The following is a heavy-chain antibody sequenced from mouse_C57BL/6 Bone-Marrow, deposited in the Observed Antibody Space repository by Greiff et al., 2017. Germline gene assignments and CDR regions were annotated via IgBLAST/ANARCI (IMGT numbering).Heavy chain of an antibody. V-gene: IGHV5-15*01. CDR3: ARRGDYGSSYGFAY. CDR1: GFTFSDYG. D-gene: IGHD1-1*01. CDR2: ISNLAYSI. Sequence: EVKVVESGGGLVQPGGSLKLSCAASGFTFSDYGMAWVRQAPRKGPEWVAFISNLAYSIYYADTVTGRFTISREKAKNTLYLEMSSLRSEDTAMYYCARRGDYGSSYGFAYWGQGTLVTVSA. J-gene: IGHJ3*01.